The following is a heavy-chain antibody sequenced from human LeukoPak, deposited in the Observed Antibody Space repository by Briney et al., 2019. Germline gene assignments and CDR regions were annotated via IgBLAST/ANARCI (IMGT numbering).Heavy chain of an antibody. CDR2: INHSGST. J-gene: IGHJ1*01. Sequence: SETLSLTCAVYGGSFSGYYWSWIRQPPGKGLEWIGEINHSGSTNYNPSLKSRVTISVDTSKNQFSLKLSSVTAADTAVYYCARAPLLWGTYFQHWGQGTLVTVSS. CDR1: GGSFSGYY. D-gene: IGHD3-10*01. CDR3: ARAPLLWGTYFQH. V-gene: IGHV4-34*01.